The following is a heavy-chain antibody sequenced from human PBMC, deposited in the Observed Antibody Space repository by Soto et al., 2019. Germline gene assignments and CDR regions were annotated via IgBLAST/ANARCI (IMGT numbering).Heavy chain of an antibody. CDR1: GGSFSGYY. CDR3: ARSRGRFGYYFDY. D-gene: IGHD3-10*01. Sequence: PSETLSLTCAVYGGSFSGYYWSWIRQPPGKGLEWIGEINHSGSTNYNPSLKSRVTISVDTSKNQFSLKLSSVTAADTAVYYCARSRGRFGYYFDYWGQGTRVTVSS. J-gene: IGHJ4*02. V-gene: IGHV4-34*01. CDR2: INHSGST.